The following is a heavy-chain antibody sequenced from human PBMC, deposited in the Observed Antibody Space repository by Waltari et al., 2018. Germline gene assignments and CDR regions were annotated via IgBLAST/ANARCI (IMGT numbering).Heavy chain of an antibody. CDR3: ARDAGYSGYDSDGSYWYFDL. V-gene: IGHV3-48*03. CDR2: ISSSGSTI. CDR1: GFTFSSYE. Sequence: EVQLVESGGGLVQPGGSLRLSCAASGFTFSSYEMNWVRQAPGKGLEWVSYISSSGSTIYYADSVKGRFTISRDNAKNSLYLQMNSLRAEDTAVYYCARDAGYSGYDSDGSYWYFDLWGRGTLVTVSS. D-gene: IGHD5-12*01. J-gene: IGHJ2*01.